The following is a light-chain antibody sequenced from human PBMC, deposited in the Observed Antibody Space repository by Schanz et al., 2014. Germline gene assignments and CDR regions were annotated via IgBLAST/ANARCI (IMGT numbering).Light chain of an antibody. CDR2: GAS. V-gene: IGKV3-20*01. CDR3: HQYGTSPWT. CDR1: QSVSSY. J-gene: IGKJ1*01. Sequence: DIVLTQSPATLSLSPGERATLSCRASQSVSSYLAWYQHIPGQAPRLLIYGASTMASGIPDRFSGSGSGTDFTLTISRLEPGDFAVYYCHQYGTSPWTFGQGTKVEIK.